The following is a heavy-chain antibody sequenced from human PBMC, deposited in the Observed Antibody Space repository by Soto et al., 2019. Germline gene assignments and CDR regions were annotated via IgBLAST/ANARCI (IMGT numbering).Heavy chain of an antibody. Sequence: VQLVESGGGVVQPGTSLRLSCVGSGFTFRSYVIHWVRQAPGKGLEWVALTSYDGSNNFYGDSVKGRFTISRHNSRNTVELHMDSLIFEDTALYYCARWGTTGGLDVWGQGTLVSVSS. J-gene: IGHJ4*02. D-gene: IGHD3-16*01. V-gene: IGHV3-33*05. CDR3: ARWGTTGGLDV. CDR2: TSYDGSNN. CDR1: GFTFRSYV.